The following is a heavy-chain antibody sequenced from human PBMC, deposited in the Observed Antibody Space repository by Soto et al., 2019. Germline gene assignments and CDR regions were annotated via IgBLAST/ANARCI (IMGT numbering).Heavy chain of an antibody. CDR2: ISSSGSTI. D-gene: IGHD3-22*01. Sequence: GGSLRLSCAASGFTFSSYAMSWVRQAPGKGLEWVSYISSSGSTIYYADSVKGRFTISRDNAKNSLYLQMNSLRAEDTAVYYCARAPYYDSSGYYYIMGGSFDYWGQGTLVTVSS. CDR1: GFTFSSYA. V-gene: IGHV3-48*04. CDR3: ARAPYYDSSGYYYIMGGSFDY. J-gene: IGHJ4*02.